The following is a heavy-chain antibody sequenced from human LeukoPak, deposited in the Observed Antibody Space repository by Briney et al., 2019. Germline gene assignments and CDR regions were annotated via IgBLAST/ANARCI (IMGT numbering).Heavy chain of an antibody. CDR2: INPSGGST. J-gene: IGHJ6*02. CDR3: ARAVPSSRYYYYGMDV. D-gene: IGHD6-6*01. V-gene: IGHV1-46*01. CDR1: GCTFTSYY. Sequence: ASVKVSCKSSGCTFTSYYMHWVRQAPGQGLEWMRIINPSGGSTSYAQKFQGRVTMTRDTSTSTVYMELSSPRSEDTAVYYCARAVPSSRYYYYGMDVWGQGTTVTVSS.